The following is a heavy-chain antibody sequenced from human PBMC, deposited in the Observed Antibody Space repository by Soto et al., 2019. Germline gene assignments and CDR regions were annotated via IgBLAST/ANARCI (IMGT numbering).Heavy chain of an antibody. CDR1: GFTFSTYV. D-gene: IGHD4-4*01. V-gene: IGHV3-23*01. J-gene: IGHJ6*02. CDR2: ISGGGTST. Sequence: EVQLLESGGGLVQPGGSLRVSCAASGFTFSTYVMSWVRQAPGKGLEWVSGISGGGTSTKYADSVKGRFTISRDNSKNTVYLQMNTLGADDTAVYYCAKDRQDYSETPYGMDVWGQGPTVTVSS. CDR3: AKDRQDYSETPYGMDV.